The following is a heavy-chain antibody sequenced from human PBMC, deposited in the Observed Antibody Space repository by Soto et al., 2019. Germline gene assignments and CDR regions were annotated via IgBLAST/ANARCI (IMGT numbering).Heavy chain of an antibody. CDR2: ISYDGSNK. D-gene: IGHD3-22*01. CDR1: GVPFSSYG. V-gene: IGHV3-30*18. Sequence: GGSLRLSCAASGVPFSSYGMHWVRQAPGKGLEWVAVISYDGSNKYYADSVKGRFTISRDNSKNTLYLQMNSLRAEDTAVYYCAKSPYYYDSSGYPYYWGQGTLVTVSS. CDR3: AKSPYYYDSSGYPYY. J-gene: IGHJ4*02.